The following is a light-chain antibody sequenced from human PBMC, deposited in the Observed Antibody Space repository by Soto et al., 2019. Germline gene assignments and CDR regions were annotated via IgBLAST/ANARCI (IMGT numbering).Light chain of an antibody. CDR2: RDN. Sequence: NFMLTQPHSVSGSPGKTVTISCTRSSGSISSSYVQWFQQRPGRAPTTLIYRDNERPSGVPGRFSGSIDSSSNSASLTISGLQAEDEADYYCQSYSRSSPVVFGGGTKVTVL. CDR3: QSYSRSSPVV. J-gene: IGLJ1*01. CDR1: SGSISSSY. V-gene: IGLV6-57*03.